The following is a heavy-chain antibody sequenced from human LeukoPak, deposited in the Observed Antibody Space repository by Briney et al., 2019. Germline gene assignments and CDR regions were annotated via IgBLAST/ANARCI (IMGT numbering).Heavy chain of an antibody. CDR1: GYTFTSYG. J-gene: IGHJ4*02. V-gene: IGHV1-18*01. D-gene: IGHD3-10*01. Sequence: PRASVKVSCKASGYTFTSYGISWVRQAPGQGLEGMGWISAYNGNTNYAQKVQGRVTMTTDTSTSTAYMELRSLRSYDTAVYYCARVHPSGSYHKYWGQGTLVTVSS. CDR2: ISAYNGNT. CDR3: ARVHPSGSYHKY.